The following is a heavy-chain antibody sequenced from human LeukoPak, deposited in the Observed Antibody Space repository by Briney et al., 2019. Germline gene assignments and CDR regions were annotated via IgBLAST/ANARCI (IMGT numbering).Heavy chain of an antibody. J-gene: IGHJ4*02. CDR1: GGSISSYY. D-gene: IGHD1-26*01. CDR2: IYTSGST. Sequence: PSETLSLTCTVSGGSISSYYWSWIRQPAGKGLEWIGRIYTSGSTNYNASLKSRVSMSVDTSKNQFSLKLSSVTAADTAVFYCARENSGSYREFDYWGQGTLVNVSS. CDR3: ARENSGSYREFDY. V-gene: IGHV4-4*07.